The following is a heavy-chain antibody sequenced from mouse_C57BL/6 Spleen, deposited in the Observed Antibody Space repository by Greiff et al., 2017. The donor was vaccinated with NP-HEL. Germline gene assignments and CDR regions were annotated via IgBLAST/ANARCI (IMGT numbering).Heavy chain of an antibody. CDR2: ISSGSSTI. CDR1: GFTFSDYG. CDR3: ARPYYYGFDY. V-gene: IGHV5-17*01. Sequence: EVQRVESGGGLVKPGGSLKLSCAASGFTFSDYGMHWVRQAPEKGLEWVAYISSGSSTIYYADTVKGRFTISRDNAKNTLVLQMTSLRSEDTAMYYCARPYYYGFDYWGQGTTLTVSS. D-gene: IGHD1-1*01. J-gene: IGHJ2*01.